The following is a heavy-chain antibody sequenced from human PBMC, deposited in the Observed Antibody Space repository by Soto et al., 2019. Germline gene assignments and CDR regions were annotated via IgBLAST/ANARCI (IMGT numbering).Heavy chain of an antibody. V-gene: IGHV5-10-1*01. CDR1: GYSFTSSW. J-gene: IGHJ5*02. D-gene: IGHD6-19*01. CDR2: IDPSDSYI. Sequence: GESLKISCKGSGYSFTSSWISWVRQMPGRGLEWMGRIDPSDSYINYCPSFQGHVTISADKSISTAYLQWSSLKASDTAMYYCARHEQWLAKDNWFDPWGQGTLVTVSS. CDR3: ARHEQWLAKDNWFDP.